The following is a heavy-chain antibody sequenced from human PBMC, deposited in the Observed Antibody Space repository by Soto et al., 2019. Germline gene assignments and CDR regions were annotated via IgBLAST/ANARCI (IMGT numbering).Heavy chain of an antibody. V-gene: IGHV4-59*12. J-gene: IGHJ4*02. CDR1: GRSITSYY. D-gene: IGHD3-22*01. CDR2: IYDNGIT. CDR3: ARTYDSNVYANEFDS. Sequence: QVVLQESGPGLVKPSETLSLTCSVSGRSITSYYWSWVRQPPGKGLEWIGYIYDNGITSQNPSLKSRVTMSADTSQNQFSLKLTSVTGAETAVYYCARTYDSNVYANEFDSWGQGILVTVTS.